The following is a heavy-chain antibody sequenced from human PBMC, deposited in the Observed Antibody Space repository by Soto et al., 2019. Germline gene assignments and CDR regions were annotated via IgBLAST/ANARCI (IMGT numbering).Heavy chain of an antibody. CDR1: GFTFSSFW. CDR3: AKRVVDTFGLSY. CDR2: INTDGSST. J-gene: IGHJ4*02. D-gene: IGHD2-2*01. Sequence: EVQLVESGGGLVQPGGSLRLSCAVSGFTFSSFWMHWVRQAPGEGLVWVSRINTDGSSTSYADSVKGRFTISRDNAKDTLYRHMSSLRGEDTAMYYCAKRVVDTFGLSYWGQGTLVTVSS. V-gene: IGHV3-74*01.